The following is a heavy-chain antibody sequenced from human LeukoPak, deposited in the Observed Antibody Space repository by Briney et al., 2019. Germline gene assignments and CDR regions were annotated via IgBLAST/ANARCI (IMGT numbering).Heavy chain of an antibody. J-gene: IGHJ4*02. D-gene: IGHD2-15*01. Sequence: GGSLRLSCAASGFTFSSYSMNWVRQAPGKGLEWLSSISSSSSYIYYADSVKGRFTISRDNAKNSLYLQMNSLRAEDTAVYYCARARGYCSGGSCFSYVPYYFDYWGQGTLVTVSS. CDR3: ARARGYCSGGSCFSYVPYYFDY. CDR1: GFTFSSYS. CDR2: ISSSSSYI. V-gene: IGHV3-21*01.